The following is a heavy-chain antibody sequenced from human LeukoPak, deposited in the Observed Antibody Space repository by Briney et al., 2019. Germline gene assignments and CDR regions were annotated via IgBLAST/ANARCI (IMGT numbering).Heavy chain of an antibody. CDR1: GFTFSSYS. Sequence: TGGSLRLSCAASGFTFSSYSMNWVRQAPGKGLEWVSSISSSSSYIYYADSVKGRFTISRDNAKNSLYLQMNSLRAEDTAVYYCASQSEDSYGAIDYWGQGTLVTVSS. J-gene: IGHJ4*02. CDR2: ISSSSSYI. V-gene: IGHV3-21*01. D-gene: IGHD5-18*01. CDR3: ASQSEDSYGAIDY.